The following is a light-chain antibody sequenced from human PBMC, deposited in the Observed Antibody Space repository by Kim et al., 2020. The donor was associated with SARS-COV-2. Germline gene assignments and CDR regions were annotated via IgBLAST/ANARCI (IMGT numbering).Light chain of an antibody. J-gene: IGKJ1*01. CDR1: QSVSRW. CDR3: QHRQT. CDR2: DGS. Sequence: EIQMTQSPSTLSASVGDRVTLTCRASQSVSRWLAWYQQKPGKAPKLLIYDGSNFQSGVPSRFSGSGSGTEFTLTISSLQPDDFAIYYCQHRQTFGQGTKVDIK. V-gene: IGKV1-5*01.